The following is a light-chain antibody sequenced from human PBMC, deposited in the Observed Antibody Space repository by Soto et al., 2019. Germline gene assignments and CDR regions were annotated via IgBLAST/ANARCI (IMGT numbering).Light chain of an antibody. V-gene: IGKV1-39*01. CDR1: QTITSY. CDR2: GAS. J-gene: IGKJ1*01. CDR3: QQSYTAPRT. Sequence: DIQLTQSPASLSASVGGRGTITSLASQTITSYLDWYQQKPGKAPRLLIYGASTLQTGVPSRFSGSGSMTDFTLAISNLQPEDFATYYCQQSYTAPRTFGQGTKVDIK.